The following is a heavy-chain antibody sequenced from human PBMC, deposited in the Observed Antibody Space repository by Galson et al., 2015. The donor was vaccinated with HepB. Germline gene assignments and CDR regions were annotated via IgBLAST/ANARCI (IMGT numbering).Heavy chain of an antibody. CDR3: AKGPRVRYCSSTSCYRVFDY. D-gene: IGHD2-2*01. J-gene: IGHJ4*02. Sequence: SLRLSCAASGFTFSSYAMSWVRRAPGKGLEWVSAISGSGGSTYYADSVKGRFTISRDNSKNTLYLQMNSLRAEDTAVYYCAKGPRVRYCSSTSCYRVFDYWGQGTLVTVSS. V-gene: IGHV3-23*01. CDR1: GFTFSSYA. CDR2: ISGSGGST.